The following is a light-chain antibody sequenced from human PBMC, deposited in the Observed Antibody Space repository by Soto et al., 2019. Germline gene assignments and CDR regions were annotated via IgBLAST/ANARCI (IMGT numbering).Light chain of an antibody. CDR3: SSYTSSSIVV. Sequence: QSALTQPASVSGSPGQSITISCTGTSSDVGGYNYVSWYQQHPGKAPKLMIYEVSNRPSGVSNRFSGSKSGNTASLTISGLLAEDEADYYCSSYTSSSIVVFGGGIKVTVL. V-gene: IGLV2-14*01. J-gene: IGLJ2*01. CDR1: SSDVGGYNY. CDR2: EVS.